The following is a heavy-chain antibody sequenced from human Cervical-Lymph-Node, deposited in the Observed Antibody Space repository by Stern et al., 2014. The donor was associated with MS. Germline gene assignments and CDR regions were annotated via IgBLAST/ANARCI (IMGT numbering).Heavy chain of an antibody. D-gene: IGHD1-1*01. CDR1: GFTFSSVA. V-gene: IGHV3-23*04. J-gene: IGHJ4*02. CDR3: GKDLHYWSADS. CDR2: SGSDGGT. Sequence: EVQLEESGGGLVQPGGSLRLSCEGSGFTFSSVAMTWIRQAPGKGLEWVSGSGSDGGTHYAESVRGRFTVSRDNSRNTLYLQMDRLRAEDTAVYYCGKDLHYWSADSWGQGTLVTVSS.